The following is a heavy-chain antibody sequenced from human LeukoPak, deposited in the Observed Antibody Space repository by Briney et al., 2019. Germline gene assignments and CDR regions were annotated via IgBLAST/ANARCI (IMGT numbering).Heavy chain of an antibody. J-gene: IGHJ3*02. CDR2: ISSSGSTI. D-gene: IGHD5-24*01. Sequence: GGSLRLSCAASGFTFSSYEMNWVRQAPGKGLEWVSYISSSGSTIYYADSVKGRFTISRDNAKNSLYLQMNSLRAEDTALYYCAKSRWLQLNDAFDIWGQGTMVTVSS. CDR1: GFTFSSYE. V-gene: IGHV3-48*03. CDR3: AKSRWLQLNDAFDI.